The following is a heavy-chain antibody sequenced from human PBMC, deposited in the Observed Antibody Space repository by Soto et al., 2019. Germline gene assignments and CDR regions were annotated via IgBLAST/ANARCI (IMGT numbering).Heavy chain of an antibody. J-gene: IGHJ3*02. D-gene: IGHD3-3*01. V-gene: IGHV1-69*01. CDR1: GGTFSTYA. CDR2: IIPILGTA. CDR3: AREIFGVIISGGRDAFDI. Sequence: QVQLVQSGAEVKKPGSSVKVSCKASGGTFSTYAISWVRQAPGQGLEWMGGIIPILGTAKYAQKFQGRVTITADESTCTAYMELSSLRSEDTAVYYCAREIFGVIISGGRDAFDIWGQGTMVTVSS.